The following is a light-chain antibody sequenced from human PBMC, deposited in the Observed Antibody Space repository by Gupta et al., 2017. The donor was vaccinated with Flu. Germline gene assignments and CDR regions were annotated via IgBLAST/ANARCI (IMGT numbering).Light chain of an antibody. CDR3: QQYYATPRT. CDR1: QSVLYSPNNKNY. Sequence: DIAMTQSPESLAVSLGERATIKCKSSQSVLYSPNNKNYLAWYQQKPGQPPQLLIYWASSRESGVPDRFIGSWSATDFTLTISSLQAEDVGIYYCQQYYATPRTFGQGTKVEIK. J-gene: IGKJ1*01. CDR2: WAS. V-gene: IGKV4-1*01.